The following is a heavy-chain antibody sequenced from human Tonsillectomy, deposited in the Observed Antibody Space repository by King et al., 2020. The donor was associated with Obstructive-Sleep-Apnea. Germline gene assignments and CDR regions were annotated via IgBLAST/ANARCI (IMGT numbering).Heavy chain of an antibody. D-gene: IGHD4-11*01. CDR2: IYHSWST. Sequence: QLQESGPGLVKPSETLSLTCTVSGYSISSGYYWGCIRQPPGKGLEWIGSIYHSWSTYYNPSLKSRVPISVDTSKNQVSLKLSSVTAADTAVYYCARVSLNRVGLHQGLPWFDPWGQGTLVTVSS. CDR3: ARVSLNRVGLHQGLPWFDP. CDR1: GYSISSGYY. V-gene: IGHV4-38-2*02. J-gene: IGHJ5*02.